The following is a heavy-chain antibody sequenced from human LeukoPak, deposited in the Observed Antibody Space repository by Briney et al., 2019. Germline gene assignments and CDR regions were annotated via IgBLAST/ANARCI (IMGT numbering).Heavy chain of an antibody. J-gene: IGHJ4*02. V-gene: IGHV3-23*01. CDR2: IGASGT. Sequence: QTGGSLRLSCAASGFTFTRYGMHWVRQAPGKGLEWVSGIGASGTYYADSVKGRFTISRDNSKNTLYLQMNSLRAEDTAVYYCAKDHGSGSQIGWGQGTLVTVSS. D-gene: IGHD1-26*01. CDR3: AKDHGSGSQIG. CDR1: GFTFTRYG.